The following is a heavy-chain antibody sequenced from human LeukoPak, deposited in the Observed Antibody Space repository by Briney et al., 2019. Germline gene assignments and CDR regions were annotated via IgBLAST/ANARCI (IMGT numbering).Heavy chain of an antibody. Sequence: ASVKVSCKASGGTFSSYAISWVRQAPGQGLEWMGGIIPIFGTANYAQKFQGRVTITADESTSTAYMELSSLRPEDTAVYYCARPRGYSYGYGGPFDYWGQGTLVTVSS. CDR1: GGTFSSYA. J-gene: IGHJ4*02. V-gene: IGHV1-69*13. CDR3: ARPRGYSYGYGGPFDY. D-gene: IGHD5-18*01. CDR2: IIPIFGTA.